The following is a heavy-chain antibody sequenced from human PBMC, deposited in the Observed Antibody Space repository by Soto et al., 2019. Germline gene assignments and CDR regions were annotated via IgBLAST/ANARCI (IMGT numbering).Heavy chain of an antibody. CDR1: GFTLNNYI. CDR3: ARTGYCSGGSCHRWFAP. CDR2: ISTSGTYI. J-gene: IGHJ5*02. Sequence: PGGSLRLSCAASGFTLNNYIMNWVRQAPGKGLEWVSSISTSGTYIYYADSVKGRFTISRDNAKNSLYLQMNSLRAEDTAVYYCARTGYCSGGSCHRWFAPWGQGTLVTISS. V-gene: IGHV3-21*01. D-gene: IGHD2-15*01.